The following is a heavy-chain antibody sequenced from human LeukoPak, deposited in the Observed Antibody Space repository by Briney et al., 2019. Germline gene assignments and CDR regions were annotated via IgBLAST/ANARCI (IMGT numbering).Heavy chain of an antibody. J-gene: IGHJ6*02. CDR1: GFTFSSYA. CDR3: ARPAGGGSYYYYGMDV. V-gene: IGHV3-30-3*01. CDR2: MSYDGSNK. D-gene: IGHD2-15*01. Sequence: GGSLRLSCAASGFTFSSYAMHWVRQAPGKGLEWVAVMSYDGSNKYYADSVKGRFTIPRDTSKNTLYLQMNSLRAEDTAVYYCARPAGGGSYYYYGMDVWGQGTTVTVSS.